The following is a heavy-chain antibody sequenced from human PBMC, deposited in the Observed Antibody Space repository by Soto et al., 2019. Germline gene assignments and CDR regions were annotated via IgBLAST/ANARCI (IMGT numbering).Heavy chain of an antibody. J-gene: IGHJ4*02. D-gene: IGHD6-13*01. Sequence: QLQLQESGPGLVKPSETLSLTCTVSGGYISSSSYYWGWIRQRPGKGLEWIGSIYYSGSTYYNPSLKSRVTISVDTSKNQFSLKLSSVTAADTAVYYCARRGSSSWYGYWGQGTLVTVSS. CDR3: ARRGSSSWYGY. V-gene: IGHV4-39*01. CDR2: IYYSGST. CDR1: GGYISSSSYY.